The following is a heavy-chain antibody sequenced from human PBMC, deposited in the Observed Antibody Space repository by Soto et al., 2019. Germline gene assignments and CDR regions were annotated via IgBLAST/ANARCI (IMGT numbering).Heavy chain of an antibody. V-gene: IGHV1-69*12. CDR3: ARGRILEWLPQDYYYSGMDV. CDR2: IIPIFGTA. J-gene: IGHJ6*02. D-gene: IGHD3-3*01. Sequence: QVQLVQSGAEVKKPGSSVKVSCKASGGTFSSYAISWVRQAPGQGLEWMGGIIPIFGTANYAQKFQGRVTIAADDSTSTADMELSSLRSEDTAVYYCARGRILEWLPQDYYYSGMDVWGQGTTVTVSS. CDR1: GGTFSSYA.